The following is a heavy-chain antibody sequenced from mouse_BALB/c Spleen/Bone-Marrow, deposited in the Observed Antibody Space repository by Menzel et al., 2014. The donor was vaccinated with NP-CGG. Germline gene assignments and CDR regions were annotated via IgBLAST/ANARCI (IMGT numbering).Heavy chain of an antibody. CDR3: ARGLRAY. V-gene: IGHV1-80*01. CDR2: IYPGDGDT. J-gene: IGHJ3*01. CDR1: GYAFSTYW. Sequence: QVQLQQPGAELVRPGSSVKISCKASGYAFSTYWMNWVKRRPGQGLEWIGQIYPGDGDTNYNRKFKGKATLTADKSSSTAYMQLSSLTSEDSAIYFCARGLRAYWGQGTLVTVSA.